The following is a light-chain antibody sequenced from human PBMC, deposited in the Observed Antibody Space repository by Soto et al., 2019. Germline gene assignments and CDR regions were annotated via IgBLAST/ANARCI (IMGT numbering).Light chain of an antibody. CDR2: DAS. CDR3: QQYGSSPPD. Sequence: EIVLTQSPATLSLSPGERATLSCRASQSINRHLAWYQQKPGQAPRLLILDASDRATGIPARFSGSGSGTDFTLTISRLEPEDFAVYYCQQYGSSPPDFGGGTKVEIK. CDR1: QSINRH. V-gene: IGKV3-20*01. J-gene: IGKJ4*01.